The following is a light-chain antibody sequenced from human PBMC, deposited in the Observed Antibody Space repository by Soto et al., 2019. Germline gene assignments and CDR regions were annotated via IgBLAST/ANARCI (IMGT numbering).Light chain of an antibody. V-gene: IGKV3-20*01. CDR3: QQYGSSSWT. J-gene: IGKJ1*01. Sequence: EIVLTQSPGTLSLSPGERATLSCRASQSISSMYLAWYQHKPGQAPRLLIYGASSRTTGIPDRFSGSGSGTDCTLTIGKLEPEEFGVYYCQQYGSSSWTFGQGTKVEIK. CDR2: GAS. CDR1: QSISSMY.